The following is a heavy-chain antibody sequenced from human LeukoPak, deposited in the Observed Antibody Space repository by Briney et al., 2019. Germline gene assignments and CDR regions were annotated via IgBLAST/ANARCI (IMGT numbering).Heavy chain of an antibody. J-gene: IGHJ6*04. CDR2: IYYSGST. D-gene: IGHD6-13*01. Sequence: ASETLSLTCTVSGGSISSGGYYWSWIRQHPGKGLEWIGYIYYSGSTYYNPSLKSRVTISVDRSKNQFSLKLSSVTAADTAVYYCARDMSMEIAAAPSMDVWGKGTTVTVSS. V-gene: IGHV4-31*03. CDR1: GGSISSGGYY. CDR3: ARDMSMEIAAAPSMDV.